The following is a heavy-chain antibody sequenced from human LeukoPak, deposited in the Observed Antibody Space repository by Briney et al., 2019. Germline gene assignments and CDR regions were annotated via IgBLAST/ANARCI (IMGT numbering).Heavy chain of an antibody. J-gene: IGHJ4*02. V-gene: IGHV3-74*01. D-gene: IGHD1-26*01. CDR1: GFTFSSYW. CDR2: INSDGIST. Sequence: GGSLRLSCAAPGFTFSSYWMHWVRQAPGKGLVWVSRINSDGISTTYADSVKGRFTISRDNAKNMLYLQMNSLRTEDTAVYYCTSGADYWGQGTLVTVSS. CDR3: TSGADY.